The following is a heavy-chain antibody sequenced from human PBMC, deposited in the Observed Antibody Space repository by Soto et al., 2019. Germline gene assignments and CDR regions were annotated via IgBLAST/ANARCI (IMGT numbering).Heavy chain of an antibody. J-gene: IGHJ4*02. Sequence: SCAASGFTFSSYAMSWVRQAPGKGLEWVSAISGSGGSTYYADSVKGRFTISRDNSKNTLYLQMNSLRAEDTAVYYCAKNSGIAVAAHYYFDYWGQGTLVTVSS. CDR1: GFTFSSYA. CDR3: AKNSGIAVAAHYYFDY. V-gene: IGHV3-23*01. CDR2: ISGSGGST. D-gene: IGHD6-19*01.